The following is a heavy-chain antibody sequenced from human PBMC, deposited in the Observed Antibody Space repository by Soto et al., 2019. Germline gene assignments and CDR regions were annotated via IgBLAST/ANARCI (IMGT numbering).Heavy chain of an antibody. CDR3: ARADSTGWHYFDY. D-gene: IGHD3-9*01. CDR1: GFTFSTYA. Sequence: GSLRLSCAASGFTFSTYAMSWVRQAPGKGLEWVSTIDNSGGITYYADSVKGRFTISRDNSKNTLYLQMNSLRAEDTAIYYCARADSTGWHYFDYWGPGTLVTVSS. J-gene: IGHJ4*02. CDR2: IDNSGGIT. V-gene: IGHV3-23*05.